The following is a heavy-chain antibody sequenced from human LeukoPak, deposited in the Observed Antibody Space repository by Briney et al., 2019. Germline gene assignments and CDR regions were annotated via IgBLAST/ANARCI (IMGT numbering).Heavy chain of an antibody. CDR2: ISYDGNNK. CDR1: GFTFSSYG. J-gene: IGHJ6*02. CDR3: AKDFYDSSGYYGYYYYGMDV. D-gene: IGHD3-22*01. Sequence: GGSLRLSCAASGFTFSSYGMHWVRQAPGKGLEWVAVISYDGNNKYYADSVKGRFTISRDNSKNTLYLQMNSLRAEDTAVYYCAKDFYDSSGYYGYYYYGMDVWGQGTTVTVSS. V-gene: IGHV3-30*18.